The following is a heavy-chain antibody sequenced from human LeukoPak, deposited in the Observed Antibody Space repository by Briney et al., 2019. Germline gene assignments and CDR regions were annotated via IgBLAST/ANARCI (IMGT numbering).Heavy chain of an antibody. CDR1: GGSISSRNW. J-gene: IGHJ4*02. CDR2: IFHSGSI. CDR3: AREAGDYSRGFDY. V-gene: IGHV4-4*02. Sequence: PSETLSLTCAVSGGSISSRNWWSWVRQPPGKGLEWIGEIFHSGSINYNPSLKSRLTISVDKSKNEFSLKLTSATAADTAVYYCAREAGDYSRGFDYWGQGTLVTVSS. D-gene: IGHD2-15*01.